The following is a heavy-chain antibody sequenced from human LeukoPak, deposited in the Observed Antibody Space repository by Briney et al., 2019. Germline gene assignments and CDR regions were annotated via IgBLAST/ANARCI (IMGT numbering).Heavy chain of an antibody. Sequence: PGGSLRLSCAASGFTFSSYGMHWVRQAPGKGLGWVAVIWYDGSNKYYADSVKGRFTISRDNSKNTLYLQMNSLRAEDTAVYYCARASSSWGYDAFDIWGQGTMVTVSS. CDR3: ARASSSWGYDAFDI. CDR2: IWYDGSNK. J-gene: IGHJ3*02. D-gene: IGHD6-13*01. V-gene: IGHV3-33*01. CDR1: GFTFSSYG.